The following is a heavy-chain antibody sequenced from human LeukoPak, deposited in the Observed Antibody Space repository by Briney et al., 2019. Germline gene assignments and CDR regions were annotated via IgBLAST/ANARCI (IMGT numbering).Heavy chain of an antibody. CDR1: GFTFSSYE. CDR2: ISSSGSTI. D-gene: IGHD6-19*01. J-gene: IGHJ4*02. CDR3: AKDHLAVAGTAMRFEY. Sequence: GGSLRLSCAASGFTFSSYEMNWVRQAPGKGLEWVSYISSSGSTIYYADSVKGRFTISRDNAKNSLYLQMNSLRAEDTALYYCAKDHLAVAGTAMRFEYWGQGTLVTVSS. V-gene: IGHV3-48*03.